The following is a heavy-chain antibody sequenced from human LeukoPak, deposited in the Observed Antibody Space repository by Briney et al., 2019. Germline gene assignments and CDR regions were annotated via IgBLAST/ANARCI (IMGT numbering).Heavy chain of an antibody. V-gene: IGHV4-59*01. CDR3: ARINYFDNSAYFYDDY. J-gene: IGHJ4*02. Sequence: SETLSLTCIVSGGSIRGYYWNWIRQPPGKGLNWIGFIYYSGSTNYNPSLKSRVTISMDTSKNQFSLNLSSVTTADTAIYYCARINYFDNSAYFYDDYWGQGTLVTVSS. CDR2: IYYSGST. CDR1: GGSIRGYY. D-gene: IGHD3-22*01.